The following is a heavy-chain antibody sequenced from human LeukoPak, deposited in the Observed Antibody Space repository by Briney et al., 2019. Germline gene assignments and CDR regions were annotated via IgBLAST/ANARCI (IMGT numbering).Heavy chain of an antibody. CDR1: GFDGYA. CDR2: INWKTGNG. D-gene: IGHD5-24*01. Sequence: PGGSLRLSCAVSGFDGYAMHWVRQAPGRGREWVSGINWKTGNGIYADSVKGRFTISRDNAKNSLYLQMSSLRAEDTALYYCTRRAARWQFDLWGRGTLLTVSS. V-gene: IGHV3-9*01. CDR3: TRRAARWQFDL. J-gene: IGHJ2*01.